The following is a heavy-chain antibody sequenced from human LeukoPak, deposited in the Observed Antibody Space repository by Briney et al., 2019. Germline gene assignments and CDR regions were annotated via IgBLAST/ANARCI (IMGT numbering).Heavy chain of an antibody. J-gene: IGHJ4*02. CDR1: GYTFTGNY. Sequence: ASVKVSCKSSGYTFTGNYMHWVRQAPGQGLEWMGWINPNSGGTNYAQKFQGRVTMTRDTSIGTAYMELNRLRSDDTAVYYCAREGYSSSWSDLYYWGQGTLVTVSS. CDR2: INPNSGGT. V-gene: IGHV1-2*02. CDR3: AREGYSSSWSDLYY. D-gene: IGHD6-13*01.